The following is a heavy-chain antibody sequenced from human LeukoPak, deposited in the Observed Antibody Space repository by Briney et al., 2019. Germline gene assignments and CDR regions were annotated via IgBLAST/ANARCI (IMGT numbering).Heavy chain of an antibody. J-gene: IGHJ4*02. V-gene: IGHV3-30*18. CDR3: AKDGIRYYYDSSGYYGDY. CDR1: GFSFRSYG. CDR2: MSYEGSNE. D-gene: IGHD3-22*01. Sequence: PGRSLRLSCAASGFSFRSYGMHWVRQAPGKGLEWVAVMSYEGSNEYYADSVKGRFTISRDNSKNTLYLQMTSLRAEDTAVYYCAKDGIRYYYDSSGYYGDYWGQGTLVTVSS.